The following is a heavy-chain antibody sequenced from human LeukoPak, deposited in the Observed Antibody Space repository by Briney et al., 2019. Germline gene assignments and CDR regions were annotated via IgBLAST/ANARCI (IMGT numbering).Heavy chain of an antibody. D-gene: IGHD6-19*01. CDR2: IYNSGSN. V-gene: IGHV4-59*01. CDR1: GCSISSYY. CDR3: ARDSVVGDYYYYMDV. J-gene: IGHJ6*03. Sequence: PSESLSLTCTVSGCSISSYYRSWIRQPPGKGLEWVGYIYNSGSNNYNPSLKSRVTISVDTSKNQFCLKLSSVTAADTAVYYCARDSVVGDYYYYMDVWGKGTTVTVSS.